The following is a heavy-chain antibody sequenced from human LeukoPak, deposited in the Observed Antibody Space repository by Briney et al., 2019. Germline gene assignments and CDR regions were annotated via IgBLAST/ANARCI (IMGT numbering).Heavy chain of an antibody. J-gene: IGHJ6*03. V-gene: IGHV4-31*03. Sequence: SQTLSLTCTVSGGPISSGGYYWSWIRQHPGKGLEWIGYIYYSGSTYYNPSLKSRVTISVDTSKNQFSLKLSSVTAADTAVYYCAREVTGTTSVYYYYYMDVWGKGTTVTVSS. CDR1: GGPISSGGYY. CDR3: AREVTGTTSVYYYYYMDV. D-gene: IGHD1-7*01. CDR2: IYYSGST.